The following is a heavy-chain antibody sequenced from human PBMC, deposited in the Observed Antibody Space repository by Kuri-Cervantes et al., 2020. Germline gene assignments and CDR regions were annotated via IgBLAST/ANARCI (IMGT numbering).Heavy chain of an antibody. CDR3: ARVLPYCSSTSCYFRGPNWFDP. CDR1: GGSISSGDYY. V-gene: IGHV4-30-4*01. J-gene: IGHJ5*02. CDR2: IYYSGST. D-gene: IGHD2-2*01. Sequence: SCTVSGGSISSGDYYWSWIRQPPGKGLEWIGYIYYSGSTYYNPSPKSRVTISVDTSKNQFSLKLSSVTAADTAVYYCARVLPYCSSTSCYFRGPNWFDPWGQGTLVTVSS.